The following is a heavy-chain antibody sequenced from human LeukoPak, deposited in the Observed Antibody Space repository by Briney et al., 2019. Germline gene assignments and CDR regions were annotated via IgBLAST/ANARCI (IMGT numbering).Heavy chain of an antibody. Sequence: GGSLRLSCAASGFTFSSYWMSWVRQAPGKGLEWVANIKQDGSEKYYVDSVKGRFTISRDNAKNSLYLRMNSLRAEDTAVYYCASGSGWYSLDYWGQGTLVTVSS. J-gene: IGHJ4*02. D-gene: IGHD6-19*01. V-gene: IGHV3-7*01. CDR1: GFTFSSYW. CDR2: IKQDGSEK. CDR3: ASGSGWYSLDY.